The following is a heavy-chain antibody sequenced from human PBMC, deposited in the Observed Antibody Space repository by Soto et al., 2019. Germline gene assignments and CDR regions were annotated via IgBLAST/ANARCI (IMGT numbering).Heavy chain of an antibody. Sequence: EVQLLESGGGLVQPGGSLRLSCAASGFTFSSYAMSWVRQAPGKGLEWVSAISGSGGSTYYADSVKGRFTISRDNSKNTLYLQMNSPRAEETAVYYCAQAGSESNPSGYYYGMDVWGQGTTVTVSS. CDR3: AQAGSESNPSGYYYGMDV. J-gene: IGHJ6*02. CDR1: GFTFSSYA. CDR2: ISGSGGST. V-gene: IGHV3-23*01. D-gene: IGHD2-15*01.